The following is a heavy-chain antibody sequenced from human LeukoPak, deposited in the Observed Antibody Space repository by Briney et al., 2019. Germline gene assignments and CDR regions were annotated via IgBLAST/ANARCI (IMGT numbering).Heavy chain of an antibody. Sequence: PGGSLRLSCAASGFTFSDYYMSWIRQAPGKGLEGVLYISSRGSTIYYADAVKGRFTISRDNAKKSLYLQMNSLRVEDKAVYYCARGYGDDGIDYYYMDVWGKGTTVTVSS. J-gene: IGHJ6*03. CDR1: GFTFSDYY. D-gene: IGHD4-17*01. CDR2: ISSRGSTI. CDR3: ARGYGDDGIDYYYMDV. V-gene: IGHV3-11*01.